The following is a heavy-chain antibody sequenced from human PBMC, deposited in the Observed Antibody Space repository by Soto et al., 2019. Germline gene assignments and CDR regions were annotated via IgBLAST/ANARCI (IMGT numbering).Heavy chain of an antibody. V-gene: IGHV4-39*01. CDR1: GGSISSSSYY. Sequence: QLQLQESGPGLVKPSETLSLTCTVSGGSISSSSYYWGWIRQPPGMGLDWIGSIYYSGSTYYNPSLKSRVTISVDKSTTQFSLKLSAVTDADTTVYYFARLRIVVVITADYFDYWGQGTLVTFSS. D-gene: IGHD3-22*01. CDR3: ARLRIVVVITADYFDY. CDR2: IYYSGST. J-gene: IGHJ4*02.